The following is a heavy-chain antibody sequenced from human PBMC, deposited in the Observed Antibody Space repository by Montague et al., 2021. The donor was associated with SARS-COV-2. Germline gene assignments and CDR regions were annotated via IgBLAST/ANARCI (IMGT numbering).Heavy chain of an antibody. CDR2: INQDETAK. J-gene: IGHJ4*02. CDR3: ARSPRGSGTGWLDY. D-gene: IGHD3/OR15-3a*01. CDR1: GFTSGDYQ. Sequence: SLRLSFAASGFTSGDYQMTWVRQAPGKGLQWVANINQDETAKTYVDSVKGRFTISRDNAKNPLILRMNSLKDEDTAVYYCARSPRGSGTGWLDYWGQGTLVTVSS. V-gene: IGHV3-7*01.